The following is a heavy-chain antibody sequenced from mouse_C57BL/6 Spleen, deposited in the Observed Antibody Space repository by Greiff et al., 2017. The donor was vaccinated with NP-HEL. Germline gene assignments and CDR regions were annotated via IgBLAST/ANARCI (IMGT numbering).Heavy chain of an antibody. J-gene: IGHJ2*01. CDR1: GYTFTEYT. CDR2: FYPGSGST. CDR3: ARHEEVEDSEMFDY. Sequence: VQLQQSGAELVKPGASVKLSCKASGYTFTEYTMHWVKQRPGQGLEWIGWFYPGSGSTKYNEKFKGKATLTADKSSSTAYMQLSSLTSEDAAVYYWARHEEVEDSEMFDYWGQGTTLTVSS. V-gene: IGHV1-62-2*01.